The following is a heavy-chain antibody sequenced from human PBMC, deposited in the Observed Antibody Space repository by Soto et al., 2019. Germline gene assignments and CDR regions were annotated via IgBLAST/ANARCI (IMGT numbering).Heavy chain of an antibody. Sequence: QVQLVESGGGVVQPGRSLRLSCAASGFIFSNYGMHWVRRAPGKGLQWVAGIWYDGSNKYYVDSVKGRFTISRDNSKNTMYLQMNSLRVEDTAVYYCARGYSSLSYFDYWGQGTLVTASS. CDR1: GFIFSNYG. J-gene: IGHJ4*02. CDR3: ARGYSSLSYFDY. CDR2: IWYDGSNK. V-gene: IGHV3-33*01. D-gene: IGHD6-19*01.